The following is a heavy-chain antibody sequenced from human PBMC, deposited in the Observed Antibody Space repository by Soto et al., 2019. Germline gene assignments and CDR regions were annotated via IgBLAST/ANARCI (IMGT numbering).Heavy chain of an antibody. CDR3: ARDLGLRSAGDLYYYYMDV. V-gene: IGHV4-34*01. CDR1: GGSFSGYY. J-gene: IGHJ6*03. D-gene: IGHD5-12*01. Sequence: PSETLSLTCAVYGGSFSGYYWNWIRQPPGKGLEWIGEIDHSGSTKYNPSLKSRVTISVDTSKNQFSLKVSSVTAADTAVYYCARDLGLRSAGDLYYYYMDVWGKGTTVTVSS. CDR2: IDHSGST.